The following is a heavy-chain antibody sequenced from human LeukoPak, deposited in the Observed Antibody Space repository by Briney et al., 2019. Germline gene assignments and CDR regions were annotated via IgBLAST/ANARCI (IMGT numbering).Heavy chain of an antibody. CDR3: AKDHSSSSTLFDP. V-gene: IGHV3-23*01. CDR2: LSDTGSST. J-gene: IGHJ5*02. CDR1: GFTFSTYA. Sequence: PGGSLRLSCAASGFTFSTYAMSWVRQAPGKGLEWVSALSDTGSSTYYADSVKGRFTISRDNSKNTLYLQMNSLRAEDTAVYYCAKDHSSSSTLFDPWGQGTLVTVSS. D-gene: IGHD6-13*01.